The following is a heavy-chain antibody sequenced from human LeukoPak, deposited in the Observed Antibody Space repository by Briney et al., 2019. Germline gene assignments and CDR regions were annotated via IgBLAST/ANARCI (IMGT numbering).Heavy chain of an antibody. CDR2: ISYDGTNK. D-gene: IGHD3-16*01. CDR1: GFTFSYFG. CDR3: ARAGELRYMDV. J-gene: IGHJ6*03. Sequence: GGSLRLSCAASGFTFSYFGMHWVRQAPGKGLEWVAVISYDGTNKYYADSVKGRFTISRDNAKNSLFLQMTSLRADDTAIYYCARAGELRYMDVWGRGTAVTVSS. V-gene: IGHV3-30*03.